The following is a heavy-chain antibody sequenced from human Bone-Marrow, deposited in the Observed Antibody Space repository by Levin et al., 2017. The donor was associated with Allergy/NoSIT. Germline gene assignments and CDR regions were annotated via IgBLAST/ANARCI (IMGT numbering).Heavy chain of an antibody. D-gene: IGHD4-17*01. J-gene: IGHJ4*02. CDR1: GGSISSSSYY. CDR3: ARHDYGYDY. Sequence: SETLSLTCTVSGGSISSSSYYWGWIRQPPGKGLEWIGSIYYSGSTYYNPSLKSRVTISVDTSKNQFSLKLSSVTAADTAVYYCARHDYGYDYWGQGTLVTVSS. V-gene: IGHV4-39*01. CDR2: IYYSGST.